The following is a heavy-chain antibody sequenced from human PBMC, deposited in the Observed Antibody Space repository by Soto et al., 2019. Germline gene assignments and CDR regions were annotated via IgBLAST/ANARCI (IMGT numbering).Heavy chain of an antibody. CDR1: GFTFSNHA. Sequence: EVQLLESGGGLVQPGGSLRLSCEASGFTFSNHAMSWVRQPPGKGLEWVSVISTTGRTTYYPDSVKVRFTISRDNSKNTLYLQMNTLRAEDTAVYYCAKEGISTSLADFAYWGQGTLVTVSS. V-gene: IGHV3-23*01. CDR3: AKEGISTSLADFAY. CDR2: ISTTGRTT. J-gene: IGHJ4*02. D-gene: IGHD2-2*01.